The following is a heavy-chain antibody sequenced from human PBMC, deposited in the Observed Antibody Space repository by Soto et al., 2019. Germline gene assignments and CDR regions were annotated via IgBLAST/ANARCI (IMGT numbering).Heavy chain of an antibody. V-gene: IGHV4-39*02. CDR3: ASRHCSGCNCYNLGFDS. CDR2: IFFTGNT. J-gene: IGHJ5*01. D-gene: IGHD2-15*01. Sequence: SETLSLTCTVSGGSISSLSYYWGWIRQPPGKGLEWIGSIFFTGNTYYNPSLESRVAISVDTSRNHFSLTVNSVTAADTAVYYCASRHCSGCNCYNLGFDSSGQGTLVTV. CDR1: GGSISSLSYY.